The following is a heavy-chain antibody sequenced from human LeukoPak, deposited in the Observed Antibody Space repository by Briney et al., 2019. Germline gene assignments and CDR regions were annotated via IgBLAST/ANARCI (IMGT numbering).Heavy chain of an antibody. CDR3: ARVTGRVDTAMVKSDY. CDR2: IGSSSSYI. D-gene: IGHD5-18*01. CDR1: GFTFSSYS. Sequence: GGSLRLSCAASGFTFSSYSMNWVRQAPGKGLEWVSSIGSSSSYIYYADSVKGRFTISRDNAKNSLYLQMNSLRAEDTAVYYCARVTGRVDTAMVKSDYWGQGTLVTVSS. V-gene: IGHV3-21*01. J-gene: IGHJ4*02.